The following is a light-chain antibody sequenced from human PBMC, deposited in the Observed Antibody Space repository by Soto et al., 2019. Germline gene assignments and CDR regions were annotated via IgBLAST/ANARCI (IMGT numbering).Light chain of an antibody. V-gene: IGKV1-39*01. CDR1: QSISSF. Sequence: DIQMTQSPSSLSASVGDRVTITCRASQSISSFLNWYQQKPGKAPKLLIYAASTLQSGVPSRFSGSGSRTDFTLTISSLQPEDFAVFYCQQSFSTPYTFGQGTKLEIK. J-gene: IGKJ2*01. CDR2: AAS. CDR3: QQSFSTPYT.